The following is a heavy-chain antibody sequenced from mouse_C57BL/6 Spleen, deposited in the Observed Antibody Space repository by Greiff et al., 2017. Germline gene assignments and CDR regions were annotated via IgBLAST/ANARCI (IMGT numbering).Heavy chain of an antibody. V-gene: IGHV3-1*01. CDR2: ISYSGST. Sequence: EVKLVESGPGMVKPSPSLSLTCTVTGYSITSGYDWHWIRHFPGNKLEWMGYISYSGSTNYNPSLKSRISITHDTSKNHFFLKLNSVTTEDTATYYCARTYYDYHWYFDVWGTGTTVTVSS. CDR1: GYSITSGYD. D-gene: IGHD2-4*01. CDR3: ARTYYDYHWYFDV. J-gene: IGHJ1*03.